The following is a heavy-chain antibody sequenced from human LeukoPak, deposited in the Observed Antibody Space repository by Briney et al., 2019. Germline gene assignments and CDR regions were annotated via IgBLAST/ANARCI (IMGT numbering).Heavy chain of an antibody. Sequence: PSQTLSLTCTVSGGSISSDNYYGNWIRQPAGKGLEWMGRIYTSGSTNYNPSLKTRVTISIDTSKNQFSLKLTPVTAADTAVYYCLLRRDGYTHFDYWGQGTLVTVSS. V-gene: IGHV4-61*02. CDR1: GGSISSDNYY. J-gene: IGHJ4*02. D-gene: IGHD5-24*01. CDR2: IYTSGST. CDR3: LLRRDGYTHFDY.